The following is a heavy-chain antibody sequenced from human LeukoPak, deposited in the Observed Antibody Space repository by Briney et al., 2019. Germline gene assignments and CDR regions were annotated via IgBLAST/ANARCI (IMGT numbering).Heavy chain of an antibody. D-gene: IGHD6-13*01. CDR3: ARDPPYSSSWYHFDY. CDR1: GFTFGSYA. CDR2: ISYDGSNK. Sequence: GRSLRLSCAASGFTFGSYAMHWVRQAPGKGLEWVAVISYDGSNKYYADSVKGRFTISRDNSKNTLYLQMNSLRAEDTAVYYCARDPPYSSSWYHFDYWGQGTLVTVSS. J-gene: IGHJ4*02. V-gene: IGHV3-30-3*01.